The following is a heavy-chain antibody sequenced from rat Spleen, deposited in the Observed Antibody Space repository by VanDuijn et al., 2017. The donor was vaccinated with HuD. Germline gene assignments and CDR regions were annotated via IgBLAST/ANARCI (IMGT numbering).Heavy chain of an antibody. CDR2: ISPSGAIS. CDR3: TRSTALGLFDY. J-gene: IGHJ3*01. CDR1: GFTFSNFG. Sequence: EVQLVESGGGLVQPGRSLKLSCAASGFTFSNFGMHWIRQAPTKGLEWVASISPSGAISNYRDSVQGRFTISRDFAENTLYLQMSSLKSEDTATYYCTRSTALGLFDYWGQGTLVTVSS. V-gene: IGHV5-19*01. D-gene: IGHD1-5*01.